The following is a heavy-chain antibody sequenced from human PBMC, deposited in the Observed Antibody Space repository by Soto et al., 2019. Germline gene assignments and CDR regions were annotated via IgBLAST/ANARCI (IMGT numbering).Heavy chain of an antibody. Sequence: GGSLRLSCAASGFTFSSYWMHWVRQAPGKGLVWVSRINSDGSSTGNTDSVKGRFTISRDNAKNTLYLQMNSLRGEDTAVYYCAREGVAGTWGKWFDPWGQGTLVTVSS. CDR3: AREGVAGTWGKWFDP. V-gene: IGHV3-74*01. D-gene: IGHD3-16*01. CDR1: GFTFSSYW. J-gene: IGHJ5*02. CDR2: INSDGSST.